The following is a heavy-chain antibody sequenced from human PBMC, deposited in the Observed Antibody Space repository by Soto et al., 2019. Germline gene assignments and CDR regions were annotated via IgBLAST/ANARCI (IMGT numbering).Heavy chain of an antibody. CDR2: MYYNGNT. CDR1: SDSFGISSYF. Sequence: SETLSLTCAVPSDSFGISSYFWAWIRQPPGKGLEWIGSMYYNGNTFYNKSLKSRVTISVDKSRNQFSLRLSSVTAADTAVYYCTGGWHYSGSVDLWGPGTLVTVSS. CDR3: TGGWHYSGSVDL. V-gene: IGHV4-39*07. D-gene: IGHD3-10*01. J-gene: IGHJ5*02.